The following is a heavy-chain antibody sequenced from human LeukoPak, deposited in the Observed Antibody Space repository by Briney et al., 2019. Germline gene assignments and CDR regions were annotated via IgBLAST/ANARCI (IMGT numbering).Heavy chain of an antibody. V-gene: IGHV3-23*01. CDR3: AKEPHYGSGSYSDY. CDR2: ISGSGGST. D-gene: IGHD3-10*01. J-gene: IGHJ4*02. CDR1: GFTFDDYG. Sequence: GSLRLSCAASGFTFDDYGMSWVRQAPGKGLEWVSAISGSGGSTYYADSVKGRFTISRDNSKNTLYLQMNSLRAEDTAVYYCAKEPHYGSGSYSDYWGQGTLVTVSS.